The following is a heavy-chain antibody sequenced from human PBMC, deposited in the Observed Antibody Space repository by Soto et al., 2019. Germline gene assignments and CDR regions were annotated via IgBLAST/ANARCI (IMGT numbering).Heavy chain of an antibody. CDR3: ARLGCSGGSCPLEH. CDR1: GGSISDYY. CDR2: IYYRGTT. Sequence: QVQLQESGPGLVKPSETLSLTCIVSGGSISDYYWSWIRQPPGKGLEWIGYIYYRGTTYYSPSLMSRVTISVDTSKNQCSLKLISVTAADTAVYYCARLGCSGGSCPLEHWGQGALVTVSS. V-gene: IGHV4-59*01. J-gene: IGHJ1*01. D-gene: IGHD2-15*01.